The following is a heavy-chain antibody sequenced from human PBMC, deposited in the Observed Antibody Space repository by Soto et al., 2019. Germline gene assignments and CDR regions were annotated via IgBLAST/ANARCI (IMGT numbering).Heavy chain of an antibody. J-gene: IGHJ4*02. Sequence: SETLSLTCTVSGGSISSGGYYWSWIRQHPGKGLEWIGYIYYSGSTYYNPSLKSRVTISVDTSKNQFSLKLSSVTAADTAVYYCARGPDPYFDYWGQGTLVTVSS. CDR2: IYYSGST. CDR1: GGSISSGGYY. V-gene: IGHV4-31*03. CDR3: ARGPDPYFDY.